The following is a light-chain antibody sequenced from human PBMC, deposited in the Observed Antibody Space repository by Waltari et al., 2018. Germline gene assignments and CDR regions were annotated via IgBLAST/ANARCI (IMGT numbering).Light chain of an antibody. V-gene: IGLV2-11*01. J-gene: IGLJ3*02. CDR3: CSYAGSITFWV. CDR1: SRDVCGYNY. CDR2: DVT. Sequence: QSALTQPRSVSGSPGQSVTISCTGTSRDVCGYNYVSWYQHHPGKAPKLIIYDVTNRPSGVPDRFSASKSDNTASLTISGLQAEDEADYYCCSYAGSITFWVFGGGTKLTVL.